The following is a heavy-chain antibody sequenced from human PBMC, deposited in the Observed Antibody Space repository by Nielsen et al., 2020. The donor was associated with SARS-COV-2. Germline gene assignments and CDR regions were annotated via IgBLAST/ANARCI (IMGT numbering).Heavy chain of an antibody. V-gene: IGHV1-24*01. CDR3: ATTFAIFGEVRMDV. D-gene: IGHD3-3*01. CDR1: GFALSDLS. CDR2: FYPEDGET. J-gene: IGHJ6*02. Sequence: ASVKVSCKVSGFALSDLSIHWVRQAPGKGLEWMGRFYPEDGETMYAQKFQGRVTMTEDTSTDTAYMELSSMRSEDTAVYYCATTFAIFGEVRMDVWGQGTAVTVS.